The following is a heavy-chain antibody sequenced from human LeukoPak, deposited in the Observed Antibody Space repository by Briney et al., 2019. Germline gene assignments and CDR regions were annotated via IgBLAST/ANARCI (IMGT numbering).Heavy chain of an antibody. CDR1: GYTFTRYG. V-gene: IGHV1-18*01. CDR3: ARSGRGTYYYFDY. Sequence: GASVKVSCKASGYTFTRYGMSWVRQAPGQGLEWMGWISGPNGNTNYAQKLQGRVTMTTDTSTGTAYMEPRSLRSDDTAVYYCARSGRGTYYYFDYWGQGTLVTASS. D-gene: IGHD1-26*01. CDR2: ISGPNGNT. J-gene: IGHJ4*02.